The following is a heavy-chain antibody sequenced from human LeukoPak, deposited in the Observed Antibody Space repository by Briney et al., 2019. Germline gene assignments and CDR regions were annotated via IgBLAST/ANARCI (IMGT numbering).Heavy chain of an antibody. Sequence: PSETLSLTCAVYGGSFSGYYWSWIRQPPGKGLEWIGEINHSGSTNYNPSLKSRVTISVDTSKNQFSLKLSSVTAADTAVYYWARRSLEQAAIRNDYGGQGTRAT. CDR3: ARRSLEQAAIRNDY. V-gene: IGHV4-34*01. J-gene: IGHJ4*02. CDR2: INHSGST. CDR1: GGSFSGYY. D-gene: IGHD2-2*02.